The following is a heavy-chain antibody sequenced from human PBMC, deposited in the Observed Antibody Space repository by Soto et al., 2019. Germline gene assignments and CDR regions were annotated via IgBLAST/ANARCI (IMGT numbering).Heavy chain of an antibody. J-gene: IGHJ6*02. CDR2: ISYAVCYL. CDR3: ESDCSSHTCYRQGGMDV. CDR1: GFSLNSYA. D-gene: IGHD2-2*02. V-gene: IGHV3-30-3*01. Sequence: QVQLVESGGGVVQPGRSLTLSCAASGFSLNSYAMHWVRQAPGKGLEWVAVISYAVCYLLYEDSVKGRFTISRDNSKNTVYLQMDSLRTEDPAVYYCESDCSSHTCYRQGGMDVWGQGTTVTVSS.